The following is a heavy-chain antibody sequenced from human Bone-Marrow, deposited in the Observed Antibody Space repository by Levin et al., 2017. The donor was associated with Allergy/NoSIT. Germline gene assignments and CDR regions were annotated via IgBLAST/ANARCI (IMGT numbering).Heavy chain of an antibody. J-gene: IGHJ4*02. CDR1: GFTFSNYW. V-gene: IGHV3-7*01. CDR2: IRDDGGEK. CDR3: GVTPRRDPFDY. D-gene: IGHD2-21*02. Sequence: GGSLRLSCAVSGFTFSNYWMSWVRQAPGKGLEWVANIRDDGGEKYYADSVKGRFTISRDNAKNTLYLQMNSLRVEDTAVYYCGVTPRRDPFDYWGQGTLVTVSS.